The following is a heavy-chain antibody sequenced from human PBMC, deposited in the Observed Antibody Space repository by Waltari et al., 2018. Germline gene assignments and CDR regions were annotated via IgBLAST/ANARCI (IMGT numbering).Heavy chain of an antibody. CDR3: AKDHSPYWFDY. CDR1: GLTFSSYA. J-gene: IGHJ4*02. D-gene: IGHD2-8*02. V-gene: IGHV3-23*03. Sequence: EVQLLESGGGLVQPGGSLRLSCAASGLTFSSYALSWVRQAPGKGLEWVSVIYSGGSTYYADSVKGRFTISRDNSKNTLYLQMNSLRAEDTAVYYCAKDHSPYWFDYWGQGTLVTVSS. CDR2: IYSGGST.